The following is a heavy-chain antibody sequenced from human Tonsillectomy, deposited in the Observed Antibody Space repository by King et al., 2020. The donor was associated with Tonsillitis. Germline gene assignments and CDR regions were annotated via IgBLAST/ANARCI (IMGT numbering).Heavy chain of an antibody. CDR1: GFTFSSYA. D-gene: IGHD4-17*01. V-gene: IGHV3-64*01. CDR2: INFNGGST. J-gene: IGHJ4*02. CDR3: ARSVGIYGAPFDY. Sequence: VQLVESGGGLVQPGGSLRLSCAASGFTFSSYAMYWVRQAPGKGLESVSGINFNGGSTYYVNSVKGRFTISRDNSKDTLYLQMGSLRPDDMGVYYCARSVGIYGAPFDYWGQGTLVTASS.